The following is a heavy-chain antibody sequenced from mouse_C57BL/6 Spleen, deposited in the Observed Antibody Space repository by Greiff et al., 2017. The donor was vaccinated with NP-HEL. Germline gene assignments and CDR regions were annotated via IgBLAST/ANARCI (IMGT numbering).Heavy chain of an antibody. Sequence: VQLKESGGGLVKPGGSLKLSCAASGFTFSDYGMHWVRQAPEKGLEWVAYISSGSSTIYYADTVKGPFTMSRDNAKNTLFLQMTSLRSEDTAMYYCARPYDYTWFAYWGQGTLVTVSA. J-gene: IGHJ3*01. CDR2: ISSGSSTI. V-gene: IGHV5-17*01. D-gene: IGHD2-4*01. CDR3: ARPYDYTWFAY. CDR1: GFTFSDYG.